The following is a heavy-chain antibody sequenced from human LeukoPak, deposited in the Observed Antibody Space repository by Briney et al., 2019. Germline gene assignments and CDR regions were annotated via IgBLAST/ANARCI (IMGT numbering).Heavy chain of an antibody. CDR1: GFTFSSYA. D-gene: IGHD3-22*01. CDR3: ANTHPLIVVVPPSADY. V-gene: IGHV3-23*01. CDR2: ISGSGGST. J-gene: IGHJ4*02. Sequence: GGSLRLSCAASGFTFSSYAMSWVRQAPGKGLEWVSAISGSGGSTYYADSVKGRFTISRDNSTHTLYLQMNSLRADDTAVYYCANTHPLIVVVPPSADYWGQGTLVTVSS.